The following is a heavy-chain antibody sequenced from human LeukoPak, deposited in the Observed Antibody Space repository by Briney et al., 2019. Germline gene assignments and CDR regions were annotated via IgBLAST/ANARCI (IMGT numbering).Heavy chain of an antibody. CDR2: ISDSGGTT. CDR3: ANRAPYGDPYYFDY. J-gene: IGHJ4*02. Sequence: GGSLRLSCAASGFTFSTYAMSWVRQAPGKGLEWGSGISDSGGTTYYADSVKGRFTISRDNSKNTLYLQMNSLRAEDTAVYFCANRAPYGDPYYFDYWGQGTLVTVSS. D-gene: IGHD4-17*01. V-gene: IGHV3-23*01. CDR1: GFTFSTYA.